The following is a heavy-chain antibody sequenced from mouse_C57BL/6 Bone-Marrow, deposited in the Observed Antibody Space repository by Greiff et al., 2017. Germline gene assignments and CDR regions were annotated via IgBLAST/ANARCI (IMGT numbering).Heavy chain of an antibody. D-gene: IGHD2-2*01. J-gene: IGHJ3*01. CDR3: AIWLRRRRFAY. Sequence: EVQLQESGGGLVQPGESLKLSRESNEYEFPSHDMSWVRKTPEKRLELVAAINSDGGSTYYPDTMERRFIISRDNTKKTLYLQMSSLRSEDTALXYCAIWLRRRRFAYWGQGTLVTVSA. CDR1: EYEFPSHD. V-gene: IGHV5-2*01. CDR2: INSDGGST.